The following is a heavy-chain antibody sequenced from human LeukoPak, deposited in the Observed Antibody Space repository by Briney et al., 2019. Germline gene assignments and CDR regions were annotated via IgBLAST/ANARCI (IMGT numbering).Heavy chain of an antibody. CDR1: GFTFDDYA. D-gene: IGHD3-10*01. J-gene: IGHJ6*02. CDR3: AKERTMVRGVLDV. Sequence: GRSLRLSCAASGFTFDDYAMHWVRQAPGKGLEWVSGISWNSGSIGYADSVKGRFTISRDNAKNSLYLQMNSLRAEDTALYYCAKERTMVRGVLDVWGQGTRSPSP. V-gene: IGHV3-9*01. CDR2: ISWNSGSI.